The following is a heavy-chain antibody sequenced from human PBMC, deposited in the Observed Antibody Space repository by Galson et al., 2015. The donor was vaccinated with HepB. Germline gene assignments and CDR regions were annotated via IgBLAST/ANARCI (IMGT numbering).Heavy chain of an antibody. J-gene: IGHJ1*01. CDR1: GYTFTSYD. Sequence: SVKVSCKASGYTFTSYDINWVRQATGQGLEWMGRMNPNSGNTGYAQKFQGRVTMTRNTSISTAYMELSSLRSEDTAVYYCARLGYYYDSSGYYSEYFQHWGQGTLVTVSS. CDR3: ARLGYYYDSSGYYSEYFQH. D-gene: IGHD3-22*01. V-gene: IGHV1-8*01. CDR2: MNPNSGNT.